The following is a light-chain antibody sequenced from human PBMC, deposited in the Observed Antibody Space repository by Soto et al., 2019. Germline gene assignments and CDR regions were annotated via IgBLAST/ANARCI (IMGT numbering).Light chain of an antibody. V-gene: IGKV1-5*01. CDR2: DAS. CDR3: QQYNSYSPWT. CDR1: QSISSW. Sequence: DIQMTQFPSTLSASVGDRVTINFRASQSISSWLAWYQQKPGKAPKLLIYDASSLESGVPSRFSGSGAGTEFTLTISSLQPDDFATYYCQQYNSYSPWTFGQGTKVDI. J-gene: IGKJ1*01.